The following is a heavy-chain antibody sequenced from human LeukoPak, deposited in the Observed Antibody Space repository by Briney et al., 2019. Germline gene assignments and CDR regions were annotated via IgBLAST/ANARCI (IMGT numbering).Heavy chain of an antibody. D-gene: IGHD3-10*01. CDR2: IYSSGST. J-gene: IGHJ3*01. CDR1: GVSISSGSNY. V-gene: IGHV4-39*07. CDR3: TRSDGYGLVGI. Sequence: SETLSLTCSVSGVSISSGSNYWGWIRQPPGKTLEWIGRIYSSGSTYYNSSLKSRVIILIDTSKNHFSLTLSSVTAAVTAVYYCTRSDGYGLVGIWGQGTMVTVSS.